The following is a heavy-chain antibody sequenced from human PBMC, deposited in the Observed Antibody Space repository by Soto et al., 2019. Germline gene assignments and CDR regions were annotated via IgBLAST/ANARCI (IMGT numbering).Heavy chain of an antibody. CDR2: IWYDGSNK. D-gene: IGHD6-13*01. CDR1: GLTFSSYG. V-gene: IGHV3-33*01. J-gene: IGHJ4*02. CDR3: ARGWGIALDY. Sequence: QVQLVESGGGVVQPGRSLRLSCAASGLTFSSYGMHWVRQAPGKGLEWVAVIWYDGSNKYYADSVKGRFTISRDNSKNTLYLQMNSLRAEDTAMYYCARGWGIALDYWGQGTLVTVSS.